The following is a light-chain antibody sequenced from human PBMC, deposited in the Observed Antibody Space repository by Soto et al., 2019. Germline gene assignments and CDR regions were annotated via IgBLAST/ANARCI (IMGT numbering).Light chain of an antibody. Sequence: DIPIAPVPSPLASTLGGRVPIPFRASQNINGWLAWYQQKPGKAPKVLIYKASSLESGVPSRFSGSGSGTEFTLTISTLQPDDFATYYCQQYHNYWTFGQGTKVDI. CDR2: KAS. V-gene: IGKV1-5*03. CDR3: QQYHNYWT. J-gene: IGKJ1*01. CDR1: QNINGW.